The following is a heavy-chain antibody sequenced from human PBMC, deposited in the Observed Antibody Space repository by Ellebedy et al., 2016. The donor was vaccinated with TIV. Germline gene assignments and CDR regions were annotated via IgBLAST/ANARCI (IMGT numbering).Heavy chain of an antibody. D-gene: IGHD3-10*01. CDR1: GGSFSGYY. J-gene: IGHJ3*02. V-gene: IGHV4-59*01. Sequence: SETLSLXXAVYGGSFSGYYWSWIRQPPGKGLEWIGYIYYSGSTNYNPSLKSRVTISVDTSKNQFSLKLSSVTAANTAVYYCARVKARSGSSTKGAFDIWGQGTMVTVSS. CDR3: ARVKARSGSSTKGAFDI. CDR2: IYYSGST.